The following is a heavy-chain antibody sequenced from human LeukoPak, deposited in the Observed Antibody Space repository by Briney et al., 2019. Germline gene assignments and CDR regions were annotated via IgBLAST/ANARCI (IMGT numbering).Heavy chain of an antibody. D-gene: IGHD6-13*01. V-gene: IGHV1-2*02. CDR1: GGTFSSYA. CDR2: INPNSGGT. Sequence: GASVKVSCKASGGTFSSYAISWVRQAPGQGLEWMGWINPNSGGTNYAQKFQGRVTMTRDTSISTAYMELSRLRSDDTAVYYCARVGSSWYLHFDYWGQGTLVTVSS. CDR3: ARVGSSWYLHFDY. J-gene: IGHJ4*02.